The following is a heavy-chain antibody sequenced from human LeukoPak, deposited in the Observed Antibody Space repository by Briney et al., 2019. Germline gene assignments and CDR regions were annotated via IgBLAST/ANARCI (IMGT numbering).Heavy chain of an antibody. V-gene: IGHV3-64*01. J-gene: IGHJ4*02. D-gene: IGHD4-11*01. CDR1: GFTFSSYA. CDR3: ARVGSSGTVKYFDY. CDR2: ISSNGGST. Sequence: GGSLRLSCAASGFTFSSYAMHWVRQAPGKGLEYVSAISSNGGSTYYANSEKGRSTISRDNSKNTLYLQMGSLRAEDMAVYYCARVGSSGTVKYFDYWGQGTLVTVSS.